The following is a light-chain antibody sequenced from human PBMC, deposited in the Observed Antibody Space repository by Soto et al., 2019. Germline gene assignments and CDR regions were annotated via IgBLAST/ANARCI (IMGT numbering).Light chain of an antibody. J-gene: IGKJ1*01. V-gene: IGKV1-39*01. CDR1: QSISSY. CDR3: QQYNDYATWP. Sequence: DIQMTQSPSSLSASVGDRVTITCRASQSISSYLNWYQQKPGKAPKVLIYAASSLQGGVPSRFSGSGSGTEFTLTISSLQPDDFATYYCQQYNDYATWPCGQGTKVDI. CDR2: AAS.